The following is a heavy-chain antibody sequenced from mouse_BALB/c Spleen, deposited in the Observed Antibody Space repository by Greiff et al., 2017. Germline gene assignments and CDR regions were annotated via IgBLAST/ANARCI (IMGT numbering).Heavy chain of an antibody. CDR3: AIYDGYLFAY. V-gene: IGHV5-6-5*01. J-gene: IGHJ3*01. D-gene: IGHD2-3*01. CDR1: GFTFSSYA. CDR2: ISSGGST. Sequence: EVMLVESGGGLVKPGGSLKLSCAASGFTFSSYAMSWVRQTPEKRLEWVASISSGGSTYYPDSVKGRFTISRDNARNILYLQMSSLRSEDTAMYYCAIYDGYLFAYWGQGTLVTVSA.